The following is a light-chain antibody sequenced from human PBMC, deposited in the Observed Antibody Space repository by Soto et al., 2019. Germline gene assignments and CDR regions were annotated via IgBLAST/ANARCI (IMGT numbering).Light chain of an antibody. CDR2: DVS. CDR1: QTIAAS. CDR3: QQYGGMWT. V-gene: IGKV1-5*01. Sequence: GDTVTITCRASQTIAASLAWYQHKPGEAPKLLIYDVSSLESGVPSRFSGSGSGTEFSLTIRGLQPDDFATYYCQQYGGMWTFGQGTKVDI. J-gene: IGKJ1*01.